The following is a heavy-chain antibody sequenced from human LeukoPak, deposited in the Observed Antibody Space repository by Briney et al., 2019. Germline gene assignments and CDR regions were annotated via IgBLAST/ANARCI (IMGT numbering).Heavy chain of an antibody. CDR2: ISYDGSNK. D-gene: IGHD2-15*01. J-gene: IGHJ4*02. Sequence: PGGSLRLSCAASGFTFSSYAMHWVRQAPGKGLEWVSGISYDGSNKYYADSVKGRFTISRDNSKNTLYLQMNSLRAEDTAVYYCARESTVILYYFDYWGQGTLVTVSS. CDR3: ARESTVILYYFDY. V-gene: IGHV3-30*04. CDR1: GFTFSSYA.